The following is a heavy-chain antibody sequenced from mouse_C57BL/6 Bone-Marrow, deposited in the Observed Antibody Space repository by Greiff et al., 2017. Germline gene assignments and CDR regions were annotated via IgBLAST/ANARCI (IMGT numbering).Heavy chain of an antibody. CDR1: GYTFTSYW. CDR3: ARSSYYYGSIPDY. D-gene: IGHD1-1*01. CDR2: IDPSDSYT. J-gene: IGHJ2*01. V-gene: IGHV1-59*01. Sequence: QVQLQQPGAELVRPGTSVKLSCKASGYTFTSYWMHWVKQRPGQGLEWIGVIDPSDSYTNYNQKFKGKATLTVDTSSSTAYMQLSSLTSEDSAVXYCARSSYYYGSIPDYWGQGTTLTVSS.